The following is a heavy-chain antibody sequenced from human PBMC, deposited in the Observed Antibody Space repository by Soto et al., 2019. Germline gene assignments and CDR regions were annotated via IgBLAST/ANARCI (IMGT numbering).Heavy chain of an antibody. D-gene: IGHD1-1*01. CDR1: GFTFRTSR. CDR2: MNSDGSTI. Sequence: GSLRLSCAASGFTFRTSRMHWVRQAPGKGLVWVARMNSDGSTISYADSVKGRFTISRDNAKNTLFLQMNSLRVEDTALYYCASQLLYGYWGQGTLVTVSS. J-gene: IGHJ4*02. V-gene: IGHV3-74*01. CDR3: ASQLLYGY.